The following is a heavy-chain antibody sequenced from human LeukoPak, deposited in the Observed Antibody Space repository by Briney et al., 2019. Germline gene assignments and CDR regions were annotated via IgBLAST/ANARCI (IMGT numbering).Heavy chain of an antibody. CDR3: ARDRKGSSALACAT. V-gene: IGHV3-48*03. CDR1: GFTFSSYE. D-gene: IGHD3-10*01. J-gene: IGHJ5*02. CDR2: ISSGGRTI. Sequence: GGSLRPSCAASGFTFSSYEMNWVRQAPGKGLEWVSYISSGGRTIYYADSVKGRFTISRDNGKNSVYLQLSSLRADDTAVYYCARDRKGSSALACATWGQGDLGTVSS.